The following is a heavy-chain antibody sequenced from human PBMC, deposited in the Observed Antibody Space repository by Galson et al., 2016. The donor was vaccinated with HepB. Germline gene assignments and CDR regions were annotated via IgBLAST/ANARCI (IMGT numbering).Heavy chain of an antibody. J-gene: IGHJ4*02. D-gene: IGHD3-10*01. CDR2: IYHLGST. V-gene: IGHV4-31*03. CDR3: AKIGWGGDY. CDR1: GGSISSGGYY. Sequence: TLSLTCTVSGGSISSGGYYWSWIRQHPGKGLEWIGYIYHLGSTYFNPSLKSRVTMSVDASKNQFSLKLTSVTTADTAVYYCAKIGWGGDYWGRGTLVTVSS.